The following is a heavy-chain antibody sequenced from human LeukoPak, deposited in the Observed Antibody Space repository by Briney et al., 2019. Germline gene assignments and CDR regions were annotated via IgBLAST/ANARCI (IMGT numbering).Heavy chain of an antibody. Sequence: GGSLRLSCAASGFTFSSYAMSWVRQAPGKGLEWVSAISGSGGSTYYADSVKGRFTISRDNSKNTLYLQMNSLRAEDTAVYYCAKGLPDIVVVPAAIAPFDYWGQGTLVTVSS. CDR2: ISGSGGST. D-gene: IGHD2-2*02. J-gene: IGHJ4*02. CDR3: AKGLPDIVVVPAAIAPFDY. V-gene: IGHV3-23*01. CDR1: GFTFSSYA.